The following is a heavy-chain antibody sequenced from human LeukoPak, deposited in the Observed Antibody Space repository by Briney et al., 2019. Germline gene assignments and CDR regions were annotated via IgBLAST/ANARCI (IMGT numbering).Heavy chain of an antibody. J-gene: IGHJ6*03. V-gene: IGHV4-34*01. Sequence: SETLSLTCAVSGGSFSGYYWSWIRQPPGKGLEWIGEINHSGSTNYNPSLKSRVTISVDTSKNQFSLKLSSVTAADTAVYYCARVAARRHYYYYMDVWGKGTTVTVSS. D-gene: IGHD6-6*01. CDR2: INHSGST. CDR3: ARVAARRHYYYYMDV. CDR1: GGSFSGYY.